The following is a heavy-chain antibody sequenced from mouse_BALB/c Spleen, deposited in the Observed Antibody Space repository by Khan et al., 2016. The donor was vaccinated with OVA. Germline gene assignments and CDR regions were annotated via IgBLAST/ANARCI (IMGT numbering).Heavy chain of an antibody. J-gene: IGHJ2*01. CDR1: GYTISNYW. Sequence: QVRLQQSGAELMKPGASVKISCKATGYTISNYWIEWVNQRPGHGLEWIGEFLPGSGNANYNARFKGKATFASDASSNTAFMQLSSLTSEDSAVYFWARVKYGSGGYVNSWGQGTILTVSS. CDR2: FLPGSGNA. CDR3: ARVKYGSGGYVNS. V-gene: IGHV1-9*01. D-gene: IGHD2-10*02.